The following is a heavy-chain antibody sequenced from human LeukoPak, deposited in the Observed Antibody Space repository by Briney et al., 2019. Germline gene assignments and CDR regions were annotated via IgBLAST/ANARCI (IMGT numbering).Heavy chain of an antibody. CDR3: ARNGKYSSSSRPYNWFDP. CDR2: IYYSGST. J-gene: IGHJ5*02. CDR1: GGSISSYY. V-gene: IGHV4-59*08. Sequence: SETLSLTCTVSGGSISSYYWSWIRQPPGKGLEWIGYIYYSGSTNYNPSLKSRVTISVDTSKNQFSLKLSSVTAADTAVYYCARNGKYSSSSRPYNWFDPWGQGTLVTVSS. D-gene: IGHD6-6*01.